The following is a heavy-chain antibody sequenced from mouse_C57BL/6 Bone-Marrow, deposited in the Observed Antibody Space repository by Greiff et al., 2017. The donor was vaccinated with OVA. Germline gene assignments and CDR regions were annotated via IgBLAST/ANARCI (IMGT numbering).Heavy chain of an antibody. CDR1: GFTLGDYG. Sequence: EVKLVESGGGLVKPGGSLKLSCAASGFTLGDYGMHWVRRAPEKGLEWVAYISSGSSTIYYADTVKGRFTISRDNAKNTLFLQMTSLRSEDTAMYYCARGFHYGSSYYFDYWGQGTTLTVSS. J-gene: IGHJ2*01. D-gene: IGHD1-1*01. CDR3: ARGFHYGSSYYFDY. CDR2: ISSGSSTI. V-gene: IGHV5-17*01.